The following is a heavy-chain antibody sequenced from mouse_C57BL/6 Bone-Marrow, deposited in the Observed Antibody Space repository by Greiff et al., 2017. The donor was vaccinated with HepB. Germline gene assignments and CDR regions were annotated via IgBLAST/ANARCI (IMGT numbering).Heavy chain of an antibody. CDR2: IDPETGGT. D-gene: IGHD1-1*01. V-gene: IGHV1-15*01. Sequence: QVQLQQSGAELVRPGASVTLSCKASGYTFTDYEMHWVKQTPVHGLEWIGAIDPETGGTAYNQKFKGKAILTADKSSSTAYMQLRSLTSEDSAVYYCAREVCYGSSYTYAMDYWGQGTSVTVSS. J-gene: IGHJ4*01. CDR1: GYTFTDYE. CDR3: AREVCYGSSYTYAMDY.